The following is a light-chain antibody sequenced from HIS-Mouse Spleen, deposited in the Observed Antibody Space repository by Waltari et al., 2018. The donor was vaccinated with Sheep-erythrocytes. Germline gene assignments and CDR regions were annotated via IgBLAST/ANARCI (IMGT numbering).Light chain of an antibody. CDR3: QAWDSSTAWNVV. J-gene: IGLJ2*01. V-gene: IGLV3-1*01. CDR2: QDS. Sequence: SYELTQPPSVSVSPGQTASITCSGDKLGDKYACWYQQKPGQSPVLVIHQDSKRPSGTPERFSGSNSGNTATLTISGTQAMDEADYYCQAWDSSTAWNVVFGGGTKLTVL. CDR1: KLGDKY.